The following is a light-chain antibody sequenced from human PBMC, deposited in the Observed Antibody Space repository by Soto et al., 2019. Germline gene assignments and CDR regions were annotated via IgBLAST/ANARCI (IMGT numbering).Light chain of an antibody. V-gene: IGLV2-8*01. CDR1: SSDVGGYNF. Sequence: QSALTQPPSASGSPGQSVTISCTGTSSDVGGYNFASWYQQHPGKAPKLMIYEVSERPSGVPDRFSGSKSGNTASLTVSGLQAEDEADYYCSSYAGSNIVVFGGGTKVTVL. CDR3: SSYAGSNIVV. J-gene: IGLJ2*01. CDR2: EVS.